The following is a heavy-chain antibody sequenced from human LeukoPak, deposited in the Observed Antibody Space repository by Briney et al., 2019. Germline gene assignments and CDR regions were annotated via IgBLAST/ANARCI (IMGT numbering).Heavy chain of an antibody. CDR2: IKPDGTEQ. J-gene: IGHJ4*02. CDR3: AKELRRHSGGSWYFDY. CDR1: EFTFSPYW. D-gene: IGHD2-15*01. Sequence: GGSLRLSCSASEFTFSPYWMTWVRQAPGKGLEWVATIKPDGTEQYYLDSVKGRFTISRDNAKNSLSLQMNSLRAEDTAEYYCAKELRRHSGGSWYFDYWGQGTLVTVSS. V-gene: IGHV3-7*05.